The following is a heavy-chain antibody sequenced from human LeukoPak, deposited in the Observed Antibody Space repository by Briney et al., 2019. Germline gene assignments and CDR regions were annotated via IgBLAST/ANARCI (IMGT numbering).Heavy chain of an antibody. J-gene: IGHJ4*02. CDR2: IYYSGST. V-gene: IGHV4-39*07. CDR3: ASDKGASGWGLGY. D-gene: IGHD6-19*01. CDR1: GGSISSSSYY. Sequence: SETLSLTCTVSGGSISSSSYYWGWIRQPPGKGLEWIGSIYYSGSTYYNPSLKSRVTISVDTSKNQFSLKLSSVTAADTAVYYCASDKGASGWGLGYWGQGTLVTVSS.